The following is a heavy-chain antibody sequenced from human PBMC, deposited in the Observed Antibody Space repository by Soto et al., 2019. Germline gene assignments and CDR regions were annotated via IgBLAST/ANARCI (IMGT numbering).Heavy chain of an antibody. J-gene: IGHJ4*02. D-gene: IGHD3-22*01. CDR3: ARGYYESSDYFVGSPIFDY. V-gene: IGHV4-4*07. Sequence: SETLSLTCTVSGDSISSYFWSWIRQPAGKGLEWIGRVHTSGSTTYNPSLKSRVTMSVDTSKSQFSLKLTSVTAADTAVYYCARGYYESSDYFVGSPIFDYWGQGSLVTVSS. CDR2: VHTSGST. CDR1: GDSISSYF.